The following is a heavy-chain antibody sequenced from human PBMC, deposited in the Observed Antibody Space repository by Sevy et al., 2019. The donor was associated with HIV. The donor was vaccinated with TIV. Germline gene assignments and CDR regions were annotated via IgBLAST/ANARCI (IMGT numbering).Heavy chain of an antibody. CDR2: ISWNSGSI. D-gene: IGHD1-1*01. V-gene: IGHV3-9*01. CDR3: LIDISRYPRYGNSPHFDY. CDR1: GFTFDDYA. Sequence: GGYLRLSCAASGFTFDDYAMHWVRQVPGKGLEWVSGISWNSGSIGYADSMKGRFTISRDNAKNSLYLQMNSLRAEDSALYYCLIDISRYPRYGNSPHFDYWGQGTLVTVSS. J-gene: IGHJ4*02.